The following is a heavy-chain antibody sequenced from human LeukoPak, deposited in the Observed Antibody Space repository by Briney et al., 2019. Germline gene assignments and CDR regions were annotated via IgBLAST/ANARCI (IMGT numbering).Heavy chain of an antibody. CDR3: ARDLGYSGFDWAP. Sequence: NPSATLSLTCTVSGYSISSGYYWGWIRQPPGKRLEWVGSIHSSGNTYYNPTLKSRVTISVDTSKNQFSLNLTSVTAADAAVYYCARDLGYSGFDWAPWGQGTLVTVSS. CDR2: IHSSGNT. CDR1: GYSISSGYY. J-gene: IGHJ5*02. D-gene: IGHD5-12*01. V-gene: IGHV4-38-2*02.